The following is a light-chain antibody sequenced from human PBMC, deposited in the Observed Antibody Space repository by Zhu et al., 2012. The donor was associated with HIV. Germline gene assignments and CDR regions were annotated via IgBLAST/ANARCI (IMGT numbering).Light chain of an antibody. J-gene: IGKJ2*01. V-gene: IGKV1-5*03. CDR3: QQYYTPSYT. Sequence: DIQMTQSPSTLSASVGDRVTITCRASQSVYKWLAWYQQKPEKAPKLLIYEASSLETGVPSRFSGSGSETEFTLTISSLQPDDFASYSCQQYYTPSYTFDQGTKLQIK. CDR1: QSVYKW. CDR2: EAS.